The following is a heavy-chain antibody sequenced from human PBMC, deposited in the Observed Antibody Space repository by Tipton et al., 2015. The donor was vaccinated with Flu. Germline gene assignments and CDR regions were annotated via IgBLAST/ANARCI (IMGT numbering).Heavy chain of an antibody. CDR2: IMPFFDTA. CDR1: GGTFSSYA. CDR3: ATRTPTYGDAFNI. J-gene: IGHJ3*02. D-gene: IGHD1-14*01. V-gene: IGHV1-69*06. Sequence: QSGAEVKKPGSSVKVSCKASGGTFSSYAINWVRQAPGQGLEWMGGIMPFFDTANYAQKYQGRLTISADRSTRTVYMELSSLRSEDTAVYFCATRTPTYGDAFNIWGQGTTVIVSS.